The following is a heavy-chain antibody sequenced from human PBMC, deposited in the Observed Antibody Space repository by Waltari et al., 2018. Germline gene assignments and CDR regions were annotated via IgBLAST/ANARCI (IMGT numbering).Heavy chain of an antibody. V-gene: IGHV3-23*01. J-gene: IGHJ5*02. D-gene: IGHD6-13*01. CDR3: AKGHIAAAGTFGLDP. CDR2: ISGSGGST. CDR1: GFTFSSYA. Sequence: EVQLLESGGGLVQPGGSLRLSCAASGFTFSSYAMSWVRKAPGKGLEWVSAISGSGGSTYYADSVKGRLTISRDNSKNTLYLQMNSLRDEDTAVYYCAKGHIAAAGTFGLDPWGQGTLVTVSS.